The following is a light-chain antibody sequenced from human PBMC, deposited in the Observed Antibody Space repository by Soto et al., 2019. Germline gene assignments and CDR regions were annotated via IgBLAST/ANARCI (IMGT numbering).Light chain of an antibody. Sequence: QSVLTQPRSVSGSPGQSVTISCTGTSSDVGAYNYVSWYQQHPGKAPKLMIYDVSKRPSGVPDRFSGSKPGNTASLTISGLQAEDEADYYCCSYAGSIYVFGTGTKVTVL. CDR3: CSYAGSIYV. V-gene: IGLV2-11*01. CDR2: DVS. J-gene: IGLJ1*01. CDR1: SSDVGAYNY.